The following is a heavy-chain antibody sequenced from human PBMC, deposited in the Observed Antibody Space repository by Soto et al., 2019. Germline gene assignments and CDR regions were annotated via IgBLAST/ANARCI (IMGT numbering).Heavy chain of an antibody. CDR2: IIPIFGTA. CDR1: GGTFSSYA. V-gene: IGHV1-69*13. CDR3: ARESMEAGRHRGWFDP. D-gene: IGHD2-15*01. Sequence: ASVKVSCKASGGTFSSYAISWVRQAPGQGLEWMGGIIPIFGTANYAQKFQGRVTITADESTSTAYMELSSLRSEDTAVYYCARESMEAGRHRGWFDPWGQGTLVTVSS. J-gene: IGHJ5*02.